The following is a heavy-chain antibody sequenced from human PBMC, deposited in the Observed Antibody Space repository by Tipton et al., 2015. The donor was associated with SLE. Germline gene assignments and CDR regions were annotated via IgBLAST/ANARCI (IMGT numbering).Heavy chain of an antibody. J-gene: IGHJ4*02. CDR1: GFTFSSYAM. CDR3: ARVGMVRGVHYEGYFDY. CDR2: IYHSGST. D-gene: IGHD3-10*01. V-gene: IGHV4-4*02. Sequence: SLRLSCAASGFTFSSYAMSWVRQAPGKGLEWIGEIYHSGSTNYNPSLKSRVTISVDTSKNQFSLKLSSVTAADTAVYYCARVGMVRGVHYEGYFDYWGQGTLVTVSS.